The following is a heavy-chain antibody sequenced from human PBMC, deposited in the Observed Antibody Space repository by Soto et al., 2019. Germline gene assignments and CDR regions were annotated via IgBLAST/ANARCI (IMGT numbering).Heavy chain of an antibody. D-gene: IGHD2-15*01. J-gene: IGHJ3*02. Sequence: QVQLQQWGAGLLKPSETLSLTCAVYGGSFSGYYWSWIRQPPGKGLEWIGEINHSGSTNYNPSLMSRVTISEDTSKNQFSLKLSSVTAADTAVYYCARDAHSGEGEYCSGGSCYSRAFDIWGQGTMVTVSS. CDR3: ARDAHSGEGEYCSGGSCYSRAFDI. V-gene: IGHV4-34*01. CDR1: GGSFSGYY. CDR2: INHSGST.